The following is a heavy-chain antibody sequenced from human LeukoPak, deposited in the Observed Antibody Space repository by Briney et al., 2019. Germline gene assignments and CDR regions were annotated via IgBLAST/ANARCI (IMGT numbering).Heavy chain of an antibody. CDR3: ARGRRYYDTLFDY. V-gene: IGHV4-39*07. CDR1: GGSISINSYY. Sequence: SETLSLTCTVSGGSISINSYYWAWIRQPPGKGLEWIGSIYYTGTTYYNPSLKNRVTISVDTSNNQFSLRLTSVTAADTAVYYCARGRRYYDTLFDYWGQGTLVTVSS. D-gene: IGHD3-22*01. CDR2: IYYTGTT. J-gene: IGHJ4*02.